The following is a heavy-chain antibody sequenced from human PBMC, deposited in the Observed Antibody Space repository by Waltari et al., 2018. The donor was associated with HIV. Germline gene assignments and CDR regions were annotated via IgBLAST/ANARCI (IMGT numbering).Heavy chain of an antibody. CDR3: ARGPAGGGVPLLDF. CDR2: INPNSSVT. CDR1: GYTFTAFF. V-gene: IGHV1-2*06. D-gene: IGHD3-16*01. Sequence: QVHLVQSGADVKKPGASVKVSCKASGYTFTAFFIHWVRPAPGQGLEWMGRINPNSSVTNDAQIFQDRVTMTRDTSIGTAFMEVSRLRSDDTAVYFCARGPAGGGVPLLDFWGQGTTVTVSS. J-gene: IGHJ6*02.